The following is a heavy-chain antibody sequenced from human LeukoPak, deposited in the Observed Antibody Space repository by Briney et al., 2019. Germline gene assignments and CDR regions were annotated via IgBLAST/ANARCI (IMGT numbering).Heavy chain of an antibody. Sequence: GGSLRLSCEGSGFIFRDFYMTWVRQAQGTGLEGVATINQDGSAEYYVDSVKGRFTMSRDNAKNSVYLQMDSLRAEETAVYYCARSVGAGNNYFYYGMDVWGQGTTVTVSS. CDR2: INQDGSAE. V-gene: IGHV3-7*01. J-gene: IGHJ6*02. CDR1: GFIFRDFY. D-gene: IGHD1-26*01. CDR3: ARSVGAGNNYFYYGMDV.